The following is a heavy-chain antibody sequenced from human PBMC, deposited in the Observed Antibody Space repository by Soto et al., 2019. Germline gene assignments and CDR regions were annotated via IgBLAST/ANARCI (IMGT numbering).Heavy chain of an antibody. J-gene: IGHJ4*02. V-gene: IGHV3-30*18. CDR2: ISYDGSNK. Sequence: GGSLRLSCAASGFTFSSYGMHWVRQAPGKGLEWVAVISYDGSNKYYADSVKGRFTISRDNSKNTLYLQMNSLRAEDTAVYYCAKAQYYYDSSGYWTFDYWGQGT. D-gene: IGHD3-22*01. CDR1: GFTFSSYG. CDR3: AKAQYYYDSSGYWTFDY.